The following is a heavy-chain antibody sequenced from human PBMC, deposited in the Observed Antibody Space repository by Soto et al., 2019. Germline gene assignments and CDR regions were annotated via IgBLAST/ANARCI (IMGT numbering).Heavy chain of an antibody. D-gene: IGHD2-21*01. V-gene: IGHV1-69*06. CDR1: GGTFSKYS. Sequence: QVRLVQSGAEVKKPGSSVKVSCKVSGGTFSKYSLSWVRQTPGQGLEWMGGITPFVDTSNYAQRFLGRVTITAANPTNTPFWEVGAVKSEDPALYFWGSKSYFNGSSCYSRHYYGMDVWGQGTTVTVSS. CDR3: GSKSYFNGSSCYSRHYYGMDV. CDR2: ITPFVDTS. J-gene: IGHJ6*02.